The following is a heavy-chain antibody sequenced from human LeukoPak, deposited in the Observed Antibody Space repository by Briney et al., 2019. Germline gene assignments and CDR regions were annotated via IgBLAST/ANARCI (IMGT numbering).Heavy chain of an antibody. CDR1: GGSISSGSYY. V-gene: IGHV4-61*02. Sequence: SETLSLTCTVSGGSISSGSYYWSWIRQPAGKGLEWIGRIYTSGSTNYNPSLKSRVTISADTSKNQFSLKLSSVTAADTAVYYCARATPSVDIWGQGTMVTVSS. J-gene: IGHJ3*02. CDR3: ARATPSVDI. CDR2: IYTSGST.